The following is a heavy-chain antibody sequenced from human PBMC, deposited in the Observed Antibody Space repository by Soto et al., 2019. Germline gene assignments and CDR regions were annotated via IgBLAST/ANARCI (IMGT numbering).Heavy chain of an antibody. CDR2: ISGNGEST. CDR3: ARSRIVMIVVVVPYVFDS. CDR1: GFTFSSYT. V-gene: IGHV3-23*01. D-gene: IGHD3-22*01. Sequence: EVQLLESGGGLVQPGGSLRLSCAASGFTFSSYTMTWVRQAPGKGPEWVSSISGNGESTKYADSVKGRFTISRDNSKNTLYLQINSLRAEDTAVYYCARSRIVMIVVVVPYVFDSWGQGALATVSS. J-gene: IGHJ4*02.